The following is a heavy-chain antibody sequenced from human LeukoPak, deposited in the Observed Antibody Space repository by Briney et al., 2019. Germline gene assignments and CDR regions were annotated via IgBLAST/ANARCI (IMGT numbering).Heavy chain of an antibody. CDR1: GFIVSSNY. J-gene: IGHJ4*02. CDR2: IYTDGST. D-gene: IGHD5-24*01. Sequence: GGSLRLSCAASGFIVSSNYMNWVRQTPGKGLEWVLVIYTDGSTYYADSVKGRFTISRDISRNTVHLQMNSLRAGDTAVYYCARDPHGYNSYFDYWGQGTLVTVSS. CDR3: ARDPHGYNSYFDY. V-gene: IGHV3-53*01.